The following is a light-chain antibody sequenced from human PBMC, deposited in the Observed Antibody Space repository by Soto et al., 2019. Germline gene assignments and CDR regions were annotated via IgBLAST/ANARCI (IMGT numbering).Light chain of an antibody. J-gene: IGKJ2*01. V-gene: IGKV1-39*01. CDR1: QSISSY. Sequence: DIQMTQSPSSLSASVGDRVTITCRASQSISSYLNWYQQKPGKAPKLLIYAASSLQSGVPSRFSGSGSGTDFTLTISSLQPEDFAVYYCQHYGSSPPMYTFGQGTKLEIK. CDR2: AAS. CDR3: QHYGSSPPMYT.